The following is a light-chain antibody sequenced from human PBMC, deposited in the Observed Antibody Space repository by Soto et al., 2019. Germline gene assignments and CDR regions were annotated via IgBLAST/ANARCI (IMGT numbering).Light chain of an antibody. CDR3: QQYNNWPIT. Sequence: IVMTQSPGTLSLSPGERATLSCRASQSVSSRYLAWYQQKPGQAPRLLIYGASIRATGIPASFSGRGSGTEFTLTISSLQSEDFAIYYCQQYNNWPITFGQGTRLEIK. J-gene: IGKJ5*01. CDR1: QSVSSRY. V-gene: IGKV3-15*01. CDR2: GAS.